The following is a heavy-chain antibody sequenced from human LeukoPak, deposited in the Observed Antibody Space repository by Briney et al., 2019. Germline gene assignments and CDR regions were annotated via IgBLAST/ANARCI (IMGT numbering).Heavy chain of an antibody. J-gene: IGHJ4*02. Sequence: GRSLRLSCEASGFTFDDYGMHWVRQTPGKGLEWVSTISWNSASVGYVDSVKGRFTISRDNAKKTLYLQMNSLRPEDTALYYCAKDYGYSSSWYDYWGQGTLVTVSS. CDR3: AKDYGYSSSWYDY. V-gene: IGHV3-9*01. CDR1: GFTFDDYG. D-gene: IGHD6-13*01. CDR2: ISWNSASV.